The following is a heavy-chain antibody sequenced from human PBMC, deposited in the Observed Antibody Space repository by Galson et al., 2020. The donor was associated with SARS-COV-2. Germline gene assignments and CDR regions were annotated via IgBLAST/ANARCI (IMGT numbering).Heavy chain of an antibody. Sequence: TGGSLRLSCAASGFTFDDYAMHWVRQAPGKGLAWVSGISWNSGSIGYADSVKGRFTISRDNAKNSLYLQMNSLRAEDTALYYCAKDFTGPPWYFDLWGRGTLVIVSS. CDR3: AKDFTGPPWYFDL. V-gene: IGHV3-9*01. CDR2: ISWNSGSI. CDR1: GFTFDDYA. J-gene: IGHJ2*01.